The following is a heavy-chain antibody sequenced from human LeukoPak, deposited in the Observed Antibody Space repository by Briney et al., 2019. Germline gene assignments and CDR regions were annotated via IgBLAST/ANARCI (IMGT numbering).Heavy chain of an antibody. CDR3: GGYSSLDH. Sequence: ETLSLTCAISGGSFSRKKWWSWVRQAPGKGLEWVSLIYSGGDKRYAASVKGRFTISRDNSKNTLYLQMDSLRVEDTAVYYCGGYSSLDHWGQGTLVTVSS. CDR1: GGSFSRKKW. CDR2: IYSGGDK. J-gene: IGHJ4*02. D-gene: IGHD3-22*01. V-gene: IGHV3-53*01.